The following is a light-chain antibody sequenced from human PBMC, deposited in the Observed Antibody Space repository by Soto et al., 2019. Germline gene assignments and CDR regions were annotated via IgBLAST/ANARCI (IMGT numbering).Light chain of an antibody. CDR3: QQTNSFPYT. J-gene: IGKJ2*01. CDR1: QDISSW. CDR2: AAS. V-gene: IGKV1D-12*01. Sequence: DIQMTQSPSSVSASVGDRVTITCRASQDISSWLAWYQQKPGKAPNLLIYAASSLQSGVPSRFRGSGSGTDFTLTISSLQPEDFATYYCQQTNSFPYTFGQGTKLEI.